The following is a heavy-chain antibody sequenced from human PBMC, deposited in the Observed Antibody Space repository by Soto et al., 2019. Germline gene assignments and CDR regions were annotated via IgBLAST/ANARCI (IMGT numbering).Heavy chain of an antibody. CDR3: ARGYRIVVPAAIGWFDP. CDR2: INAGNGNT. Sequence: GASVKVSCKASGYTFTSYAMHWVRQAPGQRLEWMGWINAGNGNTKYSQKFQGRVTITRDTSASTAYMELSSLRSEDTAVYYCARGYRIVVPAAIGWFDPWGQGTLVTVSS. D-gene: IGHD2-2*01. J-gene: IGHJ5*02. CDR1: GYTFTSYA. V-gene: IGHV1-3*01.